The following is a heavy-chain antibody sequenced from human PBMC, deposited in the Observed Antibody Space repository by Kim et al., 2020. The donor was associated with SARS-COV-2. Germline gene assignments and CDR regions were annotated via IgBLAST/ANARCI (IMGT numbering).Heavy chain of an antibody. Sequence: ASVKVSCKASGYTFTSYDINWVQQATGQGLEWMGWMNPNSGNTGYAQKFQGRVTMTRNTSISTAYMELSSLRSEDTAVYYCARSSRITMVQGVIINYYYGMDVWGQGTTVTVSS. CDR2: MNPNSGNT. CDR3: ARSSRITMVQGVIINYYYGMDV. D-gene: IGHD3-10*01. J-gene: IGHJ6*02. V-gene: IGHV1-8*01. CDR1: GYTFTSYD.